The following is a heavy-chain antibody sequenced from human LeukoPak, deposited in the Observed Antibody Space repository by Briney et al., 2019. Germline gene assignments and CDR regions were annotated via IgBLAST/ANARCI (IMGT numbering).Heavy chain of an antibody. V-gene: IGHV3-66*01. CDR2: IYSGGST. CDR3: ARYALGAHAFDI. CDR1: RYTVGSNY. Sequence: PGGSQGVSCAPYRYTVGSNYRVGVGEGPVKRQKWVSAIYSGGSTYDADSVKGRFTISRDNSKDTLYLQMNSLRAEDTDVYYCARYALGAHAFDIWGQGTMVTVSS. D-gene: IGHD7-27*01. J-gene: IGHJ3*02.